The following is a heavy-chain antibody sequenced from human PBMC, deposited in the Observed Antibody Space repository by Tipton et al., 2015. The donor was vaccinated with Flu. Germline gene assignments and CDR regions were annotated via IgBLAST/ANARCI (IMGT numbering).Heavy chain of an antibody. CDR1: GGSISSSSYY. CDR3: ARASLVGATKVDY. Sequence: LRLSCTVSGGSISSSSYYWGWIRQPPGKGLEWIGSIYYSGSTYYNPSLKSRVTISVDTSKNQFSLKLSSVTAADTAVYYCARASLVGATKVDYWGQGTLVTVSS. V-gene: IGHV4-39*07. D-gene: IGHD1-26*01. CDR2: IYYSGST. J-gene: IGHJ4*02.